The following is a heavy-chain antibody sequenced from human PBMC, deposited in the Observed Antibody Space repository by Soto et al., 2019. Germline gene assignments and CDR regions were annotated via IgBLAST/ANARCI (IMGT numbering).Heavy chain of an antibody. CDR2: ISYDGSNK. D-gene: IGHD3-3*01. J-gene: IGHJ4*02. CDR1: GFTFSSYG. Sequence: QVQLVESGGGVVQPGRSLRLSCAASGFTFSSYGMHWVRQAPGKGLEWVAVISYDGSNKYYADSVKGRFTISRDNSKNTLYLQMNSLRAEDTAVYYCAKGRFLEWLLYFDYWGKGTLVTVSS. V-gene: IGHV3-30*18. CDR3: AKGRFLEWLLYFDY.